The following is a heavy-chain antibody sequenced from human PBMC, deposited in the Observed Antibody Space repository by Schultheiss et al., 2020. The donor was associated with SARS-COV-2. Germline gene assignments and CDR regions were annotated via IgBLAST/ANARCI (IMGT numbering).Heavy chain of an antibody. J-gene: IGHJ4*02. CDR2: IYYSGST. CDR3: ARVDYGYSYGYYFDY. V-gene: IGHV4-61*01. Sequence: SETLSLTCAVSGYSISSGYYWSWIRQPPGKGLEWIGYIYYSGSTNYNPSLKSRVTISVDTSKNQFSLKLSSVTAADTAVYYCARVDYGYSYGYYFDYWGQGTLVTVSS. CDR1: GYSISSGYY. D-gene: IGHD5-18*01.